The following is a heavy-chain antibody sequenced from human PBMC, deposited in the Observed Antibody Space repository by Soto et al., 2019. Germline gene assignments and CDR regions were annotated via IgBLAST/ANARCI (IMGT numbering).Heavy chain of an antibody. CDR2: INPNSGGT. Sequence: GASVKVSCKASGYTFTGYYMHWVRQAPGQGLEWMGWINPNSGGTNYAQKFQGWVTMTRDTSISTAYMELSRLRSDDTAVYYCARGLGAANPRGVFDYWGQGTLVTVSS. CDR3: ARGLGAANPRGVFDY. V-gene: IGHV1-2*04. CDR1: GYTFTGYY. D-gene: IGHD3-10*01. J-gene: IGHJ4*02.